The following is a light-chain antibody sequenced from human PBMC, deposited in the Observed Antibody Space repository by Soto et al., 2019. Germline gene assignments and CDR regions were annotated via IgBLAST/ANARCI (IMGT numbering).Light chain of an antibody. J-gene: IGKJ1*01. Sequence: TVMTHAPATLSLPPEERATLSCRASQSVSSSYLAWYQQKPGQAPRLLIYGASSRATGIPDRFSGSGSGTDFTLTISRLEPEDFAVYYCQQYGSSPLWTFGQGTKVDIK. V-gene: IGKV3-20*01. CDR2: GAS. CDR3: QQYGSSPLWT. CDR1: QSVSSSY.